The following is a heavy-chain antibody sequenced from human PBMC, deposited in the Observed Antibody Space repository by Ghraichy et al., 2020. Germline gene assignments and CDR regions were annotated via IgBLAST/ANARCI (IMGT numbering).Heavy chain of an antibody. D-gene: IGHD3-16*02. J-gene: IGHJ4*02. CDR2: IYYSGST. V-gene: IGHV4-39*01. Sequence: SETLSLTCTVSGGSISSSSYYWGWIRQPPGKGLEWIGSIYYSGSTYYNPSLKSRVTISVDTSKNQFSLKLSSVTAADTAVYYCARHGVNDYVWGSYRPLDYWGQGTLVTVSS. CDR3: ARHGVNDYVWGSYRPLDY. CDR1: GGSISSSSYY.